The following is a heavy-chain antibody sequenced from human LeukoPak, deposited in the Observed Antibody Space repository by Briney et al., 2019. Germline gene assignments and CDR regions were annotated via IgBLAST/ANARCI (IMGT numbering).Heavy chain of an antibody. Sequence: SETLSLTCTVSXXSXXXXXXXWXXIRXXXXXXXEWIGSIYYRGSTYYNPSLQSRVTTYVDTSKNQFSLRLSSVTAADTAVYYCAGRSGSYSAWGQGALVTVSS. CDR1: XXSXXXXXXX. D-gene: IGHD1-26*01. J-gene: IGHJ5*02. CDR3: AGRSGSYSA. V-gene: IGHV4-39*01. CDR2: IYYRGST.